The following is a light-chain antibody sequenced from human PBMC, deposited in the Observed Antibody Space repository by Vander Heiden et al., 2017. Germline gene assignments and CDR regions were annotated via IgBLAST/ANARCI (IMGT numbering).Light chain of an antibody. CDR1: QSVCSS. J-gene: IGKJ5*01. CDR2: DAS. Sequence: EIVLTQSPATLSLSPGETATLSGSASQSVCSSLAWYQQKPGQAPRLLIYDASNRATGIPARFSGSGSGTDFTLPISSLEQEDFAVYYCQQRSNWTPITFGQGTRLEIK. V-gene: IGKV3-11*01. CDR3: QQRSNWTPIT.